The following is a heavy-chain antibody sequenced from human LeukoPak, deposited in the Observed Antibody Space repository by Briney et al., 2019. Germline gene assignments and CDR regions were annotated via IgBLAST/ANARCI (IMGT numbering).Heavy chain of an antibody. CDR2: MYHGGST. CDR1: GGSVSSSTYY. Sequence: SETLSLTCSVSGGSVSSSTYYWGWIRQPPGKGLEWIGSMYHGGSTYYNPSLKSRVTISVDTSKNQFSLKLSSLTAADSAVYYCARHSSGDFWGYWGQGTLVTVSS. CDR3: ARHSSGDFWGY. J-gene: IGHJ4*02. D-gene: IGHD4-17*01. V-gene: IGHV4-39*01.